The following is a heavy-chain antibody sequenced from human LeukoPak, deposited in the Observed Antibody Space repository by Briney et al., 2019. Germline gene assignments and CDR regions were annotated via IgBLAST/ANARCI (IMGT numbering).Heavy chain of an antibody. D-gene: IGHD1-26*01. CDR3: ARGSGSYSQASDY. CDR2: VSAYADDT. Sequence: ASVKVSCKASGYTFISYGISWVRQAPGQGLEWMGWVSAYADDTNYVQKFQGRVTMTTDTSTSTAYMELRSLRSEDTAVYYCARGSGSYSQASDYWGQGTLVTVSS. J-gene: IGHJ4*02. CDR1: GYTFISYG. V-gene: IGHV1-18*01.